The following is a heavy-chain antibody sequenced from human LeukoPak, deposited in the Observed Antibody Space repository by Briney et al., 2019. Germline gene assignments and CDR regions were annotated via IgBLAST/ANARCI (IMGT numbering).Heavy chain of an antibody. CDR2: IWYDGSNK. Sequence: GGSLRLSCAASGFTFSSYGMHWVRQAPGKGLEWVAVIWYDGSNKYYADSVKGRFTVSRDNSKNTLYLQMNSLRAEDTAVYYCARDPCGGDCYAFDIWGQGTMVTVSS. CDR1: GFTFSSYG. D-gene: IGHD2-21*02. J-gene: IGHJ3*02. CDR3: ARDPCGGDCYAFDI. V-gene: IGHV3-33*01.